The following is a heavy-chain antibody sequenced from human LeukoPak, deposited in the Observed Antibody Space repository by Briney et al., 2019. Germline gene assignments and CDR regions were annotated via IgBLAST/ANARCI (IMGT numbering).Heavy chain of an antibody. CDR3: AKVRVGATTGFFAY. D-gene: IGHD1-26*01. J-gene: IGHJ4*02. CDR2: ISGSGGST. V-gene: IGHV3-23*01. Sequence: GGSLRLSCAASGFTFSSYEMNWVRQAPGKGLEWVSAISGSGGSTYYADSVKGRFTISRDNSKNTLYLQMNSLRAEDTAVYYCAKVRVGATTGFFAYWGQGTLVTVSS. CDR1: GFTFSSYE.